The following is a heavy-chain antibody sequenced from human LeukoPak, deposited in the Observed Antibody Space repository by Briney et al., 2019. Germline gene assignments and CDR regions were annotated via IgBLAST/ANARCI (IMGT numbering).Heavy chain of an antibody. CDR2: IYPRDGST. V-gene: IGHV1-46*01. CDR3: ARDQEGFDY. J-gene: IGHJ4*02. CDR1: GYTFTNNY. Sequence: ASVKVSCKASGYTFTNNYIHWVRQAPGQGLEWMGMIYPRDGSTSYAQNFQGRVTVTRDTSTTTVRMELSGLRSEDTAVYYCARDQEGFDYWGQGTLVTVSS.